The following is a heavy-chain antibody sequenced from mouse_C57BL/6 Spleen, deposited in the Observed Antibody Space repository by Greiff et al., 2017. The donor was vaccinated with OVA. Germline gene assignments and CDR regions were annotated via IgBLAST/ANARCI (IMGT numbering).Heavy chain of an antibody. CDR2: ISNGGGST. CDR1: GFTFSDYY. J-gene: IGHJ4*01. Sequence: EVQLVESGGGLVQPGGSLKLSCAASGFTFSDYYMYWVRQTPEKRLEWVAYISNGGGSTYYPDTVKGRFTISRDNAKNTLYLQMSRLKSEDTAMYYCARQYSAMDYWGQGTSVTVSS. CDR3: ARQYSAMDY. V-gene: IGHV5-12*01.